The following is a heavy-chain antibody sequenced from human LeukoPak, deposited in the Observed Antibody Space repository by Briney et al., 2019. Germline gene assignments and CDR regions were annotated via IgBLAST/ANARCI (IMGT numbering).Heavy chain of an antibody. CDR2: IYYSGST. CDR1: GGSISSYY. CDR3: ARERFYNWFDP. D-gene: IGHD3-3*01. J-gene: IGHJ5*02. V-gene: IGHV4-59*01. Sequence: PSETLSLTCTVSGGSISSYYWSWIRQPPGKGLEWIGYIYYSGSTNYNPSLKSRVTISVDTSKNQFSLKLSSVTAADTAVYYCARERFYNWFDPWGQGTLVTVSS.